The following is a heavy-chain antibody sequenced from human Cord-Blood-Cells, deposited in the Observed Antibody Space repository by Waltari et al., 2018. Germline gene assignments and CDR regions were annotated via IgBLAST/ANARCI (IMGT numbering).Heavy chain of an antibody. J-gene: IGHJ6*02. CDR2: IIPIFGTA. V-gene: IGHV1-69*01. Sequence: WMGGIIPIFGTANYAQKFQGRVTITADESTSTAYMELSSLRSEDTAVYYCARADIVVVPAAPIYYYYGMDVWGQGTTVTVSS. CDR3: ARADIVVVPAAPIYYYYGMDV. D-gene: IGHD2-2*01.